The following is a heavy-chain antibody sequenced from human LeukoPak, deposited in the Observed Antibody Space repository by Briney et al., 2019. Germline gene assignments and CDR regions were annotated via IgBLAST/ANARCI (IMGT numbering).Heavy chain of an antibody. J-gene: IGHJ6*03. CDR3: ANGAFRLYYIDV. D-gene: IGHD3-16*01. Sequence: GGSLRLSCAASGFTFSNYWMHWVRQAPGKGPVWVSRINTDGSSTNYADSVKGRFTISRDNAKNTVYLQMNSLRAEDTAVYYCANGAFRLYYIDVWGKGTTVTVSS. CDR1: GFTFSNYW. CDR2: INTDGSST. V-gene: IGHV3-74*01.